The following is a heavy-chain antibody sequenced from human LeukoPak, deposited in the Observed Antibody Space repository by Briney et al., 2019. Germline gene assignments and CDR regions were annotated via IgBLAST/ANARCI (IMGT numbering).Heavy chain of an antibody. CDR1: GGSFSGYY. D-gene: IGHD3-16*02. CDR2: VNHSGDT. V-gene: IGHV4-34*01. J-gene: IGHJ4*02. Sequence: SETLSLTCAVYGGSFSGYYWSWIRQPPGKGLEWIGEVNHSGDTNYNPSLKGRVTISVDTSKNQFSLKLSSVTAADTAVYYCARAGSYRYLSAYYFDYWGQGTLVTVSS. CDR3: ARAGSYRYLSAYYFDY.